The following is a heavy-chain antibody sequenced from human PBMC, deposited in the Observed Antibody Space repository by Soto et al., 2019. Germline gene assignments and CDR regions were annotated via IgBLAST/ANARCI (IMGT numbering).Heavy chain of an antibody. V-gene: IGHV4-39*01. CDR1: GGSISSSSYY. J-gene: IGHJ4*02. Sequence: SETLSLTCTVSGGSISSSSYYWGWIRQPPGKGLEWIGSIYYSGSTYYNPSLKSRVTISVDTSKNQFSLKLSSVTAADTAVYYCARSTLSSYDFWSGHGGMGYEYWGQGTLVTVSS. D-gene: IGHD3-3*01. CDR2: IYYSGST. CDR3: ARSTLSSYDFWSGHGGMGYEY.